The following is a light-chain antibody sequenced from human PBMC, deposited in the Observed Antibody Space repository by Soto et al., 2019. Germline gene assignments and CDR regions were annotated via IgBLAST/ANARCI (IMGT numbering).Light chain of an antibody. J-gene: IGLJ3*02. CDR1: SSDIGTYNS. V-gene: IGLV2-14*01. Sequence: QSALTQPASVSGSPGQSITISCTGSSSDIGTYNSVSWYQQHAGEVPKLMIYDVNNRPSGISDRFSGSKSGNTASLTISGLQAEDEADYYCSSYTTSSTVVFGGGTKVTVL. CDR2: DVN. CDR3: SSYTTSSTVV.